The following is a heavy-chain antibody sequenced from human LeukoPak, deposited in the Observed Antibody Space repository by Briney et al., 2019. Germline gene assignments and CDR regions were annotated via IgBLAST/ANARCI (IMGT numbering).Heavy chain of an antibody. CDR3: ARHLQLWAFDA. Sequence: PSETLSLTRTVSGDSLSSNYWSWIRQSPGERPEWIAYIFYIGTTSYSPSLKSRVSISADTSKNQISLTLSSVTAADTAVYYCARHLQLWAFDAWGQGTMVTVSS. V-gene: IGHV4-59*08. CDR2: IFYIGTT. CDR1: GDSLSSNY. D-gene: IGHD1-1*01. J-gene: IGHJ3*01.